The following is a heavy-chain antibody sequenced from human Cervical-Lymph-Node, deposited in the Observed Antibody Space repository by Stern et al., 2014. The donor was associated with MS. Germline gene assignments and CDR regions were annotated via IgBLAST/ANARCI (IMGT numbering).Heavy chain of an antibody. CDR2: IKSQTDGGTT. V-gene: IGHV3-15*01. Sequence: DEQLVQSGGGLVKPGGSLRISCAASGFTFSNAWMTWVRQAPGKGLEWAGRIKSQTDGGTTDYAAPVKGRFIISRDDSKNTLYLQMNSLKTEDTAVYYCATVGPWGQGTLVIVSS. CDR3: ATVGP. CDR1: GFTFSNAW. J-gene: IGHJ5*02.